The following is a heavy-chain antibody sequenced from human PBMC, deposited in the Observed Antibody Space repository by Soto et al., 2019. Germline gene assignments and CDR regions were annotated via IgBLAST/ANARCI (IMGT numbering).Heavy chain of an antibody. CDR3: ARHRIAALYSWFDP. CDR2: IYYSGST. D-gene: IGHD6-13*01. V-gene: IGHV4-39*01. Sequence: QLQLQESGPGLVKPSETLSLTCTVSGGSISSSSYYWGWIRQPPGKGLEWIGSIYYSGSTYYNPSLKSRVTISVATSKNQFSLKLSSVTAADTAVYYCARHRIAALYSWFDPWGQGTLVTVSS. J-gene: IGHJ5*02. CDR1: GGSISSSSYY.